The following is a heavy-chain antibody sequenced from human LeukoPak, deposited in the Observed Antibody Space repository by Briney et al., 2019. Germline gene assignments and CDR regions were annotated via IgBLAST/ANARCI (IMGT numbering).Heavy chain of an antibody. J-gene: IGHJ6*03. CDR1: GGSISSGSYY. CDR3: ARDCSGGSCYYYYMDV. Sequence: SETLSLTCTVSGGSISSGSYYWSWIRQPAGKGLEWIGRIYTSGSTNYNPSLKSRVTISVDTSKNQFSLKLSSVTAADTAVYYCARDCSGGSCYYYYMDVWGKGTTVTVSS. D-gene: IGHD2-15*01. V-gene: IGHV4-61*02. CDR2: IYTSGST.